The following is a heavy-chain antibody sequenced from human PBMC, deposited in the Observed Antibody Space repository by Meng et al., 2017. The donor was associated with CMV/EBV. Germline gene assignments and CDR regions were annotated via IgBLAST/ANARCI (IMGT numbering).Heavy chain of an antibody. J-gene: IGHJ4*02. CDR3: AKDGYSGYDYDY. D-gene: IGHD5-12*01. V-gene: IGHV3-30*02. Sequence: GGSLRLSCAASGFTFSSYGMHWVRQAPGKGLEWVAFIRYDGSNKYYADSVKGRFTISRDNSKNTMYLQMNSLRAEDTAVYYCAKDGYSGYDYDYWGQGTLVTVSS. CDR2: IRYDGSNK. CDR1: GFTFSSYG.